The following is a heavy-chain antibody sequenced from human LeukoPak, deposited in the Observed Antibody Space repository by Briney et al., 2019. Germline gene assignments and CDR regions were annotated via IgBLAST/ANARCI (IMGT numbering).Heavy chain of an antibody. D-gene: IGHD6-13*01. Sequence: PSETLSLTCAVSGYSISSGYYWGWIRQPPGKGLEWIGSIYHSGSTYYNPSLKSRVTVSVDTSKNQFSLKLSSVTAADTAMYYCARDVLAAAGNWGQGTLVTVSS. CDR3: ARDVLAAAGN. J-gene: IGHJ4*02. CDR2: IYHSGST. V-gene: IGHV4-38-2*02. CDR1: GYSISSGYY.